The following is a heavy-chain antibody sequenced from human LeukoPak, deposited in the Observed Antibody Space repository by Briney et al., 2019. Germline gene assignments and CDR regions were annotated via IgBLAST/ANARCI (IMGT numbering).Heavy chain of an antibody. CDR1: GGPISSNY. CDR3: ARGPYYDTDQ. V-gene: IGHV4-59*12. J-gene: IGHJ4*02. D-gene: IGHD3-22*01. Sequence: SEALSLPCTVSGGPISSNYWSWIRPPPGRGLEWIGYIYNSGTTNYSPSLKSRVTISIDTSKKQFSLNLKSVTAADTAIYYCARGPYYDTDQWGQGTLVTVSS. CDR2: IYNSGTT.